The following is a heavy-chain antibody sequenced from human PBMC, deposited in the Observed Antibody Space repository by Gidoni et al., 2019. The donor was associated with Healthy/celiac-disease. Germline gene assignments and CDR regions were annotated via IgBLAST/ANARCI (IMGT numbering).Heavy chain of an antibody. Sequence: QVTLRESGPALVKPTQTLTLTCTFSGFSLSTSGMCVSWIRQPPGKALEWLALIDWDDDKYYSTSLKTRLTISKDTSKNQVVLTMTNMDPVDTATYYCARMGDCSGGSFITNWFDPWGQGTLVTVSS. CDR1: GFSLSTSGMC. CDR3: ARMGDCSGGSFITNWFDP. D-gene: IGHD2-15*01. V-gene: IGHV2-70*01. J-gene: IGHJ5*02. CDR2: IDWDDDK.